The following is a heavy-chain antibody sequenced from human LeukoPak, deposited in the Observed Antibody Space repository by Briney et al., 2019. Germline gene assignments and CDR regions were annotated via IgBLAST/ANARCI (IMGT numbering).Heavy chain of an antibody. D-gene: IGHD3-22*01. J-gene: IGHJ5*02. Sequence: PSETLSLTCTVSGGSISSSSYYWGCIRQPPGKGLEWIGSIYYTGSTYYNPSLKSRVTISVDTSKNQFSLKLSSVTAADTAVYYCARTYYYDSSGYYLFNWFDPWGQGTLVTVSS. V-gene: IGHV4-39*01. CDR2: IYYTGST. CDR3: ARTYYYDSSGYYLFNWFDP. CDR1: GGSISSSSYY.